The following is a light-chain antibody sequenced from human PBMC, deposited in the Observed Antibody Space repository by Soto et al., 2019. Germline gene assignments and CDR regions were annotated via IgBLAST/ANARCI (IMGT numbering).Light chain of an antibody. V-gene: IGKV1-5*01. CDR1: QSIGTW. CDR3: QQYSSYWT. CDR2: DAS. J-gene: IGKJ1*01. Sequence: VEMTQSPSTLSASVGDRVTIACRASQSIGTWLAWYQQSAGKAPKLLIHDASSLQSGVPSRFSGSGSGTEFTLTISGLQPDDFTTYYCQQYSSYWTFAQRTKVDIK.